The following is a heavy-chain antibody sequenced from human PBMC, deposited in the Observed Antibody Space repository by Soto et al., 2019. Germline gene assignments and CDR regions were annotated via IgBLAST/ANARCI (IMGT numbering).Heavy chain of an antibody. CDR1: GASVTRDSYY. CDR3: AGNYGDFPY. CDR2: MYDSGYT. Sequence: QVHLLESGPRLVKPSQTLSLTCSVSGASVTRDSYYWTWIRQRPGKGLESIGHMYDSGYTWYNPSLHRRVTMSKDRSTNRFSLRLISVTAADTALYFCAGNYGDFPYWGQGIRVTVSS. V-gene: IGHV4-31*03. D-gene: IGHD4-17*01. J-gene: IGHJ4*02.